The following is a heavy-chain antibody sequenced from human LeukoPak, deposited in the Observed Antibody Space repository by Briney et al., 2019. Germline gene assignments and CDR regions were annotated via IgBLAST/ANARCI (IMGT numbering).Heavy chain of an antibody. CDR2: IKTKTDGGTT. J-gene: IGHJ4*02. V-gene: IGHV3-15*01. Sequence: GGSLRLFCAASGFTFSNVWMSWVRQAPGKGREWVGRIKTKTDGGTTDYAAPVKGRFTISRDDSKNTLYLQMNRLKTEDTAVYYCTTDPNWNYAWGFDHWGQGTLVTVSS. CDR1: GFTFSNVW. D-gene: IGHD1-7*01. CDR3: TTDPNWNYAWGFDH.